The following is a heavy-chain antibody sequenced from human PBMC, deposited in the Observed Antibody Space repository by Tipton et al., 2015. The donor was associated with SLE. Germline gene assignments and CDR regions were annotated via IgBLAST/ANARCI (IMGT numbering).Heavy chain of an antibody. D-gene: IGHD3-10*01. CDR3: ARDWRGYYGSQAYYYYGMDV. Sequence: TLSLTCTVSGGSFSNGGYFWRWIRPPPGKGLEWIGYTSYSGNTYYNPSLKSRVIMSVDTSKSQFSLRLSSVTAADTAVYYCARDWRGYYGSQAYYYYGMDVWGQGTTVIVSS. CDR1: GGSFSNGGYF. J-gene: IGHJ6*02. V-gene: IGHV4-31*03. CDR2: TSYSGNT.